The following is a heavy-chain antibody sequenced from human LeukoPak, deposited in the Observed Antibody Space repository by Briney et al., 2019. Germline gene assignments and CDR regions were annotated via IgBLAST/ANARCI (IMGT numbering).Heavy chain of an antibody. D-gene: IGHD3-16*02. CDR1: GFTFSNYA. CDR3: AKTVSGSYSYQGGDY. J-gene: IGHJ4*02. Sequence: PGGSLRLSCAASGFTFSNYAMNWVRQAPGKGLEWVSAISGSGGNTYYADSVKGRFTISRDNSKNTLFLLLNSLRVEDTAVYYCAKTVSGSYSYQGGDYWGQGTLVTVSS. CDR2: ISGSGGNT. V-gene: IGHV3-23*01.